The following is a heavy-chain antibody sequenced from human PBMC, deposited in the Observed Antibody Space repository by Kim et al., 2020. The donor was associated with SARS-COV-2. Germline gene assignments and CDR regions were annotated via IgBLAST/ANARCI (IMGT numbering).Heavy chain of an antibody. Sequence: ASVKVSCKASGYTFTGYYMHWVRQAPGQGLEWMGWINPNSGGTNYAQKFQGRVTMTRDTSISTAYMELSRLRPDDTAVYYCARGAGSSRFYGMDVWGQGTTVTVSS. J-gene: IGHJ6*02. D-gene: IGHD1-26*01. V-gene: IGHV1-2*02. CDR3: ARGAGSSRFYGMDV. CDR1: GYTFTGYY. CDR2: INPNSGGT.